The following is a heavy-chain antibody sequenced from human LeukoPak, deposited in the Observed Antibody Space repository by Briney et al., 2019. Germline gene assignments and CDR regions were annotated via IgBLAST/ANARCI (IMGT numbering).Heavy chain of an antibody. CDR3: ARTVVVAAPFDWFDP. Sequence: SETLSLTCTVSGGSISSSSYYWGWIRPPPGKGLEWIVSIYYSGSTYYNPSLKSRVTISVDTSKNQFSLKLSSVTAADTAVYYCARTVVVAAPFDWFDPWGQGTLVTVSS. CDR1: GGSISSSSYY. J-gene: IGHJ5*02. V-gene: IGHV4-39*07. CDR2: IYYSGST. D-gene: IGHD2-15*01.